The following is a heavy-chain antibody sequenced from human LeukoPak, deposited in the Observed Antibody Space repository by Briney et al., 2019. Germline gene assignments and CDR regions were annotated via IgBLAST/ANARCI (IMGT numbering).Heavy chain of an antibody. D-gene: IGHD5-18*01. J-gene: IGHJ4*02. CDR3: ARDRGRGYSYGYYFDY. V-gene: IGHV4-59*01. Sequence: SETLSLTCTVSGGAISSYYWSWIRQPLGKGLQWIGYIYYSGSTNYNPSLKSRVTISVDTSKNQFSLKLSSVTAADTAVYYCARDRGRGYSYGYYFDYWGQGTLVTVSS. CDR2: IYYSGST. CDR1: GGAISSYY.